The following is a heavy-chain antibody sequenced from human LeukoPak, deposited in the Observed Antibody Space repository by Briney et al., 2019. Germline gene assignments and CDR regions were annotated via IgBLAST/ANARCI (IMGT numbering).Heavy chain of an antibody. CDR3: AKAHSGYDKAGAFDI. J-gene: IGHJ3*02. CDR2: ISGSGGST. Sequence: GGSLRLSCAASGFTFSSYSMNWVRQAPGKGLEWVSAISGSGGSTYYADSVKGRFTISRDNSKNTLYLQMNSLRAEDTAVYYCAKAHSGYDKAGAFDIWGQGTMVTVSS. V-gene: IGHV3-23*01. CDR1: GFTFSSYS. D-gene: IGHD5-12*01.